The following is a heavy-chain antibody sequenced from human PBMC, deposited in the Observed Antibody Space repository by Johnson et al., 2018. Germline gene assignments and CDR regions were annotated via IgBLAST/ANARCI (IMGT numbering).Heavy chain of an antibody. CDR2: MSYDGRKD. V-gene: IGHV3-30*16. Sequence: QVQLVESGGGVVQPGGSLRLSCVGSGFTFSNYGMHWVRQAPGKGLEWTAVMSYDGRKDYYVDSVKGRFTISRENSKNTLYLQMNSLRAEDTAIYYRAKDWLRGVYYYSYMDVWGKGTTVTVSS. J-gene: IGHJ6*03. CDR1: GFTFSNYG. D-gene: IGHD5-12*01. CDR3: AKDWLRGVYYYSYMDV.